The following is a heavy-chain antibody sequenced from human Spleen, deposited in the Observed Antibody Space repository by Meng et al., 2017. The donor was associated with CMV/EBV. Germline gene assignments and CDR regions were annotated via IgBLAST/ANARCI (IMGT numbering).Heavy chain of an antibody. CDR2: ISSSGSTI. D-gene: IGHD6-19*01. CDR1: GFTFSDYY. Sequence: GGSLRLSCAASGFTFSDYYMTWIRQAPGKGLECVSYISSSGSTIYYADSVKGRFTISRDDAKNSLYLLMNSLRAEDTAVYYCAREVSGWYPNYYYYGMDVWGQGTTVTVSS. CDR3: AREVSGWYPNYYYYGMDV. V-gene: IGHV3-11*04. J-gene: IGHJ6*02.